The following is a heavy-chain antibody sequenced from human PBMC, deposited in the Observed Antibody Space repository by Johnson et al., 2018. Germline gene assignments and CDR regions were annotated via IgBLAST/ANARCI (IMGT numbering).Heavy chain of an antibody. CDR3: ARISRLDTALGHFDD. V-gene: IGHV5-51*01. Sequence: VQLVQSGAEVKKPGQSLKISCKGSGYSFTSHWIAWVRQMPGKGLEWMGIIYPDDSDARYRPSYRGQVTISADKSISTAYLQWSGLKASDTAIYFCARISRLDTALGHFDDWGQGTQVIVSS. CDR1: GYSFTSHW. J-gene: IGHJ4*02. CDR2: IYPDDSDA. D-gene: IGHD5-18*01.